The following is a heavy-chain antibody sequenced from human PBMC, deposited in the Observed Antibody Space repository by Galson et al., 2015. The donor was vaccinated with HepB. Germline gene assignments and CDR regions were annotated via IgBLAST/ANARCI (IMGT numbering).Heavy chain of an antibody. CDR1: GFTFSGYA. J-gene: IGHJ4*02. V-gene: IGHV3-30*04. CDR2: ISNDGSNR. CDR3: ASHIY. Sequence: SLRFSCAASGFTFSGYAMHWVRQAPGKGLEWVAVISNDGSNRYYADSVKGRFTISRDNSKNTLYMQMNSLRAEDTAVYYCASHIYWGQGTLVTVSS.